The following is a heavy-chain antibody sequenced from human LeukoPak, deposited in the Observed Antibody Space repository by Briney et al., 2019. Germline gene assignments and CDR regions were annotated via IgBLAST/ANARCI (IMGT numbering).Heavy chain of an antibody. D-gene: IGHD3-10*01. V-gene: IGHV3-23*01. J-gene: IGHJ4*02. Sequence: GGSLRLSCAASGFTFSSYGMSWVRQAPGKGLEWVSAISGSGGSTYYADSVKGRFTISRDNSKNTLYLQMNSLRAEDTALYYCAKDMAAYYYASGNIDYWGQGTLVTVSS. CDR2: ISGSGGST. CDR3: AKDMAAYYYASGNIDY. CDR1: GFTFSSYG.